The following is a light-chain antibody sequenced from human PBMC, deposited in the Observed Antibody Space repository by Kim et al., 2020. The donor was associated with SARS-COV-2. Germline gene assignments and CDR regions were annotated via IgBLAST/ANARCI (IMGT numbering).Light chain of an antibody. CDR3: SARDSSLSAWV. CDR2: RNN. J-gene: IGLJ3*02. Sequence: RQTARATSTGNNNNVGNQGAAWLQQHQGHPPELLTYRNNNRPSGISERFSASRSGNTASQTITARQPEDEADYYCSARDSSLSAWVFGGGTQLTVL. V-gene: IGLV10-54*04. CDR1: NNNVGNQG.